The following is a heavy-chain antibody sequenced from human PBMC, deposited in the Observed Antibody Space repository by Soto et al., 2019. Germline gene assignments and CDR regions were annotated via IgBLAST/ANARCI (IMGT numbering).Heavy chain of an antibody. Sequence: VGSLRLSCAASGFTFSNYGMHWVRQAPGKGLEWVAFVWLDGSNKYYADSVRDRFTISRVNSKNTLYLQMNSLRAEDTAVYHCAPQAFDYWGQGTLVTVSS. CDR1: GFTFSNYG. CDR3: APQAFDY. V-gene: IGHV3-30*02. J-gene: IGHJ4*02. CDR2: VWLDGSNK.